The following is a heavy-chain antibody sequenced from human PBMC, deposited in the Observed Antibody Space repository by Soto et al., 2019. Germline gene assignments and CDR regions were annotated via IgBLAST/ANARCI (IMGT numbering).Heavy chain of an antibody. J-gene: IGHJ4*02. Sequence: ASVKVSCKASGYTFTIYGINWVRQAPGQGLEWMGWISPDNGNTNYAQKLQGRVTMTTDTSTSTAYMELRSLRSDDTAVYYCARDLGAGLVDYWGQGTLVTVSS. D-gene: IGHD6-19*01. CDR3: ARDLGAGLVDY. V-gene: IGHV1-18*01. CDR2: ISPDNGNT. CDR1: GYTFTIYG.